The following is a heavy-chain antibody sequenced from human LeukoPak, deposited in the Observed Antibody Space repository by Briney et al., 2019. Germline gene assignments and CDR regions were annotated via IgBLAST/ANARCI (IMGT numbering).Heavy chain of an antibody. J-gene: IGHJ4*02. D-gene: IGHD5-12*01. Sequence: ASVKVSCKASGGTFSSYAISWVRQAPGQGLEWMGWINPNSGGTNYAQKFQGRVTMTRDTSISTAYMELSRLRSDDTAVYYCATAYSGYDFVYWGQGTLVTVSS. CDR3: ATAYSGYDFVY. CDR2: INPNSGGT. V-gene: IGHV1-2*02. CDR1: GGTFSSYA.